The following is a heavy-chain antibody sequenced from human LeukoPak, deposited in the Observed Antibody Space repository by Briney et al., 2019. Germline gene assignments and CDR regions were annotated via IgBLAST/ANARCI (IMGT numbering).Heavy chain of an antibody. CDR1: GFTFSNYA. J-gene: IGHJ4*02. Sequence: HTGGSLRLSCAASGFTFSNYAMSWVRQAPGKGLEWVSAISGSGGSTYSADSVKGRFSISRDSSKNTLYLQMNSLRAEDTAIYHCAKDVGYYYDSSGYYYFDYWGQGTLVTVSS. D-gene: IGHD3-22*01. CDR3: AKDVGYYYDSSGYYYFDY. CDR2: ISGSGGST. V-gene: IGHV3-23*01.